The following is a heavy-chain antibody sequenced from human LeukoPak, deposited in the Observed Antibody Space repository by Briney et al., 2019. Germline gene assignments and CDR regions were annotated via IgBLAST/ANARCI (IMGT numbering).Heavy chain of an antibody. CDR1: GFTFSSYA. D-gene: IGHD5-18*01. CDR3: TRDTWLMADY. V-gene: IGHV3-49*03. CDR2: IRSKAYGGTT. J-gene: IGHJ4*02. Sequence: GGSLRLSCAASGFTFSSYAMSWFRQAPGKGLEWVGFIRSKAYGGTTEYAASVKGRFTISRDDSKSIAYLQMNSLKTEDTAVYYCTRDTWLMADYWGQGTLVTVSS.